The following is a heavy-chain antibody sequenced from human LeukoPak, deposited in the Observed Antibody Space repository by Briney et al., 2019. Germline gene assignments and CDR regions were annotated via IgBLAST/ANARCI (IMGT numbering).Heavy chain of an antibody. V-gene: IGHV1-2*02. CDR1: GYTFTGYY. J-gene: IGHJ4*02. CDR2: INPNTGGT. Sequence: ASVKVSCKASGYTFTGYYMHWVRLAPGQGLEYMGWINPNTGGTHSAEKFQGRVTMTRDTSISTAYMELSRLRSDDTAVYYCARGHPGDYWGQGTLVTVSS. CDR3: ARGHPGDY.